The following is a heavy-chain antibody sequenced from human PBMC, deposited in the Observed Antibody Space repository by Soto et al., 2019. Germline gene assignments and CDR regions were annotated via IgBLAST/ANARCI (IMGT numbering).Heavy chain of an antibody. Sequence: PGGSLRLSCAASGFTVSSNHMSWVRQAPGKGLEWVSVIYSGGSTYYTDSVKGRFTISRDNSKNTLYLQMNSLRAEDTAVYYCARSDCSSTSCPTYYDILTGYPRRPYYFDYWGQGTLVTVSS. J-gene: IGHJ4*02. CDR3: ARSDCSSTSCPTYYDILTGYPRRPYYFDY. CDR1: GFTVSSNH. D-gene: IGHD3-9*01. V-gene: IGHV3-66*01. CDR2: IYSGGST.